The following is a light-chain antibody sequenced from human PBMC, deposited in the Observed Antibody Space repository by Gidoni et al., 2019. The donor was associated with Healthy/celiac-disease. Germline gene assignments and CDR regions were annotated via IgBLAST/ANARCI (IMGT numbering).Light chain of an antibody. CDR3: QQSYSTPPT. CDR1: QSISSY. V-gene: IGKV1-39*01. Sequence: DLPMTQFPSSLSASVGDRVTITCRASQSISSYLNWYQQKPGKAPKLLIYAASSLQSGVPSRFSGSGSGTDFTLTISSLQPEDFATYYCQQSYSTPPTFGQGTKVEIK. J-gene: IGKJ1*01. CDR2: AAS.